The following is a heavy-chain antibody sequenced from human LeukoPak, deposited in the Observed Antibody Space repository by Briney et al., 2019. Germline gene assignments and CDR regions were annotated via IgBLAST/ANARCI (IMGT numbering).Heavy chain of an antibody. Sequence: SETLSLTCAVYGGSFSGYYWSWIRQPPGKGLEWIGEINHSGSTNYNPSLKSRVTISVDTSKNQFSLKLSSVTAADTAVYYCARDILTGTDWGQGTLVTVSS. V-gene: IGHV4-34*01. CDR1: GGSFSGYY. CDR2: INHSGST. CDR3: ARDILTGTD. J-gene: IGHJ4*02. D-gene: IGHD3-9*01.